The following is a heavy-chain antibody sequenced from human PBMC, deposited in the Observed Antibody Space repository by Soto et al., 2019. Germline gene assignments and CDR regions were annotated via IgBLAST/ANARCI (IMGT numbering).Heavy chain of an antibody. V-gene: IGHV1-69*01. CDR1: GGTFSSYA. CDR3: ARKSYSGSLAGYFDL. D-gene: IGHD1-26*01. Sequence: QVQLVQSGAEVEKPGSSVKVSCKASGGTFSSYAISWVRQAPGQGLEWMGGIIPLFGTANYAQKFQGRVTITADESTSTAYMELSSLRSEDTAVYYCARKSYSGSLAGYFDLWGRGTLVTVSS. J-gene: IGHJ2*01. CDR2: IIPLFGTA.